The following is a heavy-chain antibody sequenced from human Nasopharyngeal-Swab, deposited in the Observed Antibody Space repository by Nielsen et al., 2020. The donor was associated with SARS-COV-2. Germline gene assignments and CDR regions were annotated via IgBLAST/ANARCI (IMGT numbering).Heavy chain of an antibody. CDR3: ARDRSLLPAANDALDV. D-gene: IGHD6-13*01. Sequence: ASVKVSCKVSGYTLTVLPIHWVRQAPGKGLEWMGWIRMYNGKTHYAQKFQGRVTMSTDTSTNTAHMELKSLTSDDTAVYFCARDRSLLPAANDALDVWGQGTTVTISS. CDR2: IRMYNGKT. CDR1: GYTLTVLP. V-gene: IGHV1-18*01. J-gene: IGHJ3*01.